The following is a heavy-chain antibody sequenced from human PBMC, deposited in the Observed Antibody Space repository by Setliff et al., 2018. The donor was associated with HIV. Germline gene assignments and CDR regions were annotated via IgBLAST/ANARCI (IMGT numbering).Heavy chain of an antibody. CDR2: INPNSGNI. J-gene: IGHJ6*02. CDR1: GYTFTSYD. Sequence: RASVKVSCKASGYTFTSYDINWVRQATGQGLEWMSWINPNSGNIDYAQKFQGRVTMTKNTTISTAYLELSSLRSEDTAVYYRARGSFFGDYGNYYYYALDVWGQGTTVTVSS. CDR3: ARGSFFGDYGNYYYYALDV. V-gene: IGHV1-8*01. D-gene: IGHD4-17*01.